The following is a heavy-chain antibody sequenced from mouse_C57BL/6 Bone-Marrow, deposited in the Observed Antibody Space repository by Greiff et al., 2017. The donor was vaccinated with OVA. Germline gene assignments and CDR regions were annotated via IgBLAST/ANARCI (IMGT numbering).Heavy chain of an antibody. CDR3: ARVGAGGSWFAY. Sequence: VQLKESGAELARPGASVKLSCKASGYTFTSYGISWVKQRTGQGLEWIGEIYPRSGNTYYNEKFKGKATLTADKSSSTAYMELRSLTSEDSAVYFCARVGAGGSWFAYWGQGTLVTVSA. J-gene: IGHJ3*01. CDR1: GYTFTSYG. D-gene: IGHD3-3*01. CDR2: IYPRSGNT. V-gene: IGHV1-81*01.